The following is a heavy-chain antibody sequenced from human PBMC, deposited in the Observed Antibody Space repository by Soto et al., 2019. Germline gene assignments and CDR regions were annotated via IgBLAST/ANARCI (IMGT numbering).Heavy chain of an antibody. CDR1: GNTFTIFG. D-gene: IGHD2-21*01. V-gene: IGHV1-18*01. J-gene: IGHJ5*02. CDR2: LSPYTDDP. Sequence: QGQLVQSGVEVKKPGASVRVSCSASGNTFTIFGVTWVRQAPGQGLEWMGWLSPYTDDPSDAQKFQGRVTMTMATSTNTAYLDLRSLTFDDAAVYYCARVIPCPEAWVHPWGQGTLVTVSS. CDR3: ARVIPCPEAWVHP.